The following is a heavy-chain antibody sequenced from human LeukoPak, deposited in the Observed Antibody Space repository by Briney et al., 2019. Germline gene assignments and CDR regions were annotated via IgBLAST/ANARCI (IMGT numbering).Heavy chain of an antibody. CDR3: ARDDGYFDS. CDR2: INHSGST. J-gene: IGHJ4*02. CDR1: GGSFSGYY. D-gene: IGHD1-1*01. V-gene: IGHV4-34*01. Sequence: SETLSLTCAVYGGSFSGYYWSWIRQPPGKGLEWIGEINHSGSTNYNPSLKSRVTISVDTSKNQFSLKLSSVTAADTAVYYCARDDGYFDSWGQGTLVTVSS.